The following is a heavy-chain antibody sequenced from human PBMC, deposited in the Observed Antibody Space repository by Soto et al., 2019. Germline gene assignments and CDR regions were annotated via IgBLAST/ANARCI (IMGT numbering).Heavy chain of an antibody. V-gene: IGHV5-10-1*01. J-gene: IGHJ3*02. D-gene: IGHD5-18*01. CDR3: ARHWEDTAMAHDAFDI. CDR2: IDPSDSYT. CDR1: GYSLTSYW. Sequence: PGESLKISCKGSGYSLTSYWISWVRQMPGKGLEWMGRIDPSDSYTNYSPSFQGHVTISADKSISTAYLQWSSLKASDTAMYYCARHWEDTAMAHDAFDIWGQGTMVTVSS.